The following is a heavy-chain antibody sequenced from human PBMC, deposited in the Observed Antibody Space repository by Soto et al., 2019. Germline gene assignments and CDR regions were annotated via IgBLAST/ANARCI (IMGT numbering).Heavy chain of an antibody. CDR1: GFTFSSYS. CDR2: ISGSSIYV. V-gene: IGHV3-21*01. D-gene: IGHD3-22*01. CDR3: ARPYSYDSSGYYYYYYAVDV. J-gene: IGHJ6*02. Sequence: EVQLVESGGGLVKPGGSLRLSCAASGFTFSSYSMNWVRRAPGKGLEWVSSISGSSIYVYYADSVKGRFTISRDNARNSLYLQRNDLRAEDTAVYYCARPYSYDSSGYYYYYYAVDVWGQGTTVTVSS.